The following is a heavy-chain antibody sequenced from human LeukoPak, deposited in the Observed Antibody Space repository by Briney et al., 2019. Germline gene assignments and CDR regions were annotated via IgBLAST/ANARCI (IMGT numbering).Heavy chain of an antibody. CDR3: ARLPYSDRIEFYYLDV. CDR2: ITYCGSA. J-gene: IGHJ6*03. D-gene: IGHD6-13*01. V-gene: IGHV4-59*02. CDR1: GGSVSSFF. Sequence: SETLSLTCSVSGGSVSSFFWSWIWQSPGKPLEWIAYITYCGSANYKPSLKSRVTISLDTSKNQVPLRLTSVTAADTAVYYCARLPYSDRIEFYYLDVSGKGTTVTVSS.